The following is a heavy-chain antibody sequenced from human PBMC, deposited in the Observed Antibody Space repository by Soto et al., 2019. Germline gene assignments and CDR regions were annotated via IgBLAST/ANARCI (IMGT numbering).Heavy chain of an antibody. CDR1: GFTFSSSA. Sequence: SVKVSCRASGFTFSSSAVQWVRQARGQRLEWIGWIVVASGNTNYAQKFQERVTITRDMSTSTAYMELSSLRSEDTAVYYCAAATTVTTFDYWGQGTLVTVSS. J-gene: IGHJ4*02. V-gene: IGHV1-58*01. CDR2: IVVASGNT. D-gene: IGHD4-17*01. CDR3: AAATTVTTFDY.